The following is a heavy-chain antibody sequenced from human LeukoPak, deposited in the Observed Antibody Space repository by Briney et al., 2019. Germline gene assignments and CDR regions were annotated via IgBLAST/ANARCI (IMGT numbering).Heavy chain of an antibody. CDR2: IIPILGIA. CDR3: ARDIAAAVSNWFDP. CDR1: GGTFSSYA. Sequence: ASVKVSCKASGGTFSSYAISWVRQAPGQGLEWMGRIIPILGIANYAQKFQGRVTITADKSTSTAYMELGSLRSEDTAVYYCARDIAAAVSNWFDPWGQGTLVTVSS. D-gene: IGHD6-13*01. V-gene: IGHV1-69*04. J-gene: IGHJ5*02.